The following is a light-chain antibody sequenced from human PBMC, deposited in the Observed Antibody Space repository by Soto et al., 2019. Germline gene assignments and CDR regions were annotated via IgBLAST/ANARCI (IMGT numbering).Light chain of an antibody. Sequence: QSALTQPASVSGSPGQSITISCTGTSSDVGGYNYVSWYQLHPGKAPKLMIYEVSNRPSGISNRFSASKSGNTASLTISGLQAEEEADYYCFSYTSSTAYVFGTGTKVTV. J-gene: IGLJ1*01. CDR3: FSYTSSTAYV. V-gene: IGLV2-14*01. CDR1: SSDVGGYNY. CDR2: EVS.